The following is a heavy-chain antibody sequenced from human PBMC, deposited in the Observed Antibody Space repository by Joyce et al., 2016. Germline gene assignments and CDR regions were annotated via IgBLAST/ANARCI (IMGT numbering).Heavy chain of an antibody. V-gene: IGHV3-15*07. Sequence: EVQVVESGGGLVKPGGSLRLSCAVSEPTFTTTWINWVRQAPGKGREWVGRIKSIVVGGTADYAAPVKGRFTISRNDSEKTVSLQMNNLKTEDTAVYYCTTDSFHTFATWGQGTQVTVSS. J-gene: IGHJ5*02. CDR1: EPTFTTTW. CDR2: IKSIVVGGTA. CDR3: TTDSFHTFAT. D-gene: IGHD3-16*02.